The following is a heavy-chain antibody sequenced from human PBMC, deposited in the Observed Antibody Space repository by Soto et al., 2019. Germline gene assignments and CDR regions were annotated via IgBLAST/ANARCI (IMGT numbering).Heavy chain of an antibody. Sequence: EVQLVESGGGLVKPGGSLRLSCAASGFTATNAWMSWVRQAPGKGLEWVGRIKGKTEGGTTDYAAPVRGRFTMSRDDSRNTLYLQMNSLKTEDTAVYYCTTVPSGWRAPGGWGQGTLVTVSS. CDR3: TTVPSGWRAPGG. D-gene: IGHD3-3*01. CDR1: GFTATNAW. V-gene: IGHV3-15*01. CDR2: IKGKTEGGTT. J-gene: IGHJ4*02.